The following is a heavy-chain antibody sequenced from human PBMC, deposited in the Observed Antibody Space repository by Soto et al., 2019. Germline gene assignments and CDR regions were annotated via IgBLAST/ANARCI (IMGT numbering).Heavy chain of an antibody. CDR2: VNPSGGHT. D-gene: IGHD2-21*02. CDR3: ARGGHVVVVTAAFDY. CDR1: GDTFTNYY. V-gene: IGHV1-46*01. J-gene: IGHJ4*02. Sequence: QVPLMQSGAEVKKPGASVKVSCKASGDTFTNYYIHWVRQAPGQGLEWMGTVNPSGGHTTYSQNFRGRVTMTRDTSTSTLYMELTSLTSDDTAVYYCARGGHVVVVTAAFDYWGQGTLVTVSS.